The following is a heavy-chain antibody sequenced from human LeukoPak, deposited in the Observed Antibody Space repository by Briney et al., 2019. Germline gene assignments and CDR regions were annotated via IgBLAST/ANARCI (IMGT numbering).Heavy chain of an antibody. Sequence: GASVKVSCKASGGTFSSYAISWVRQAPGQGLEWMGRIIPILGIANYAQKFQGRVTITADKSTSTAYMELSSLRSEDTAVYYCARDEDGYNLPVYYYYYGMDVWGQGTTVTVSS. CDR1: GGTFSSYA. D-gene: IGHD5-24*01. J-gene: IGHJ6*02. CDR3: ARDEDGYNLPVYYYYYGMDV. CDR2: IIPILGIA. V-gene: IGHV1-69*04.